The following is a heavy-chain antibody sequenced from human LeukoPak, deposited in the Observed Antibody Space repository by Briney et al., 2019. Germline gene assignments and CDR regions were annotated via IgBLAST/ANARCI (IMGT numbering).Heavy chain of an antibody. CDR3: ARRMVRGTIDY. Sequence: SETLSLTCAVYGGSFSGNYWCWVRRPPGKGLEWIGEIKHTGRTTYNPSLKSRVSMSLDTSKNEFSLKLSSVTAADTAVYYCARRMVRGTIDYWGQGTLVTVSS. J-gene: IGHJ4*02. CDR1: GGSFSGNY. V-gene: IGHV4-34*01. D-gene: IGHD3-10*01. CDR2: IKHTGRT.